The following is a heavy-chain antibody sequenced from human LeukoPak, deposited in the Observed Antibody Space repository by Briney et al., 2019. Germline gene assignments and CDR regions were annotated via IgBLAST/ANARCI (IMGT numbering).Heavy chain of an antibody. CDR2: IYYSGST. J-gene: IGHJ4*02. CDR3: ARSPYYYDSSGYQY. D-gene: IGHD3-22*01. V-gene: IGHV4-59*01. Sequence: SETLSLTCTVSGGSISSYYWSWIRQPPGKGLEWIGYIYYSGSTNYNPSLKSRVTISVDTSKNQFSLKLSSVTAADTAVYYCARSPYYYDSSGYQYWGQGTLVTVSS. CDR1: GGSISSYY.